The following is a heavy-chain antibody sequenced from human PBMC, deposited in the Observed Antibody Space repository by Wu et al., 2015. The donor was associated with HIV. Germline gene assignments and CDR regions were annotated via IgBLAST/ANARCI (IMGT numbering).Heavy chain of an antibody. CDR1: GYTFTDYY. CDR2: INPNSGGT. Sequence: VQLVQSGGEVKKPGASVKVSCQASGYTFTDYYIHWVRQAPGQGLEWMGWINPNSGGTNYAQKFQGRVTLTRDTSIGTAYMELSRLTSDDTAVYYCARGDYANYDFWSAYPSYWGQGTLVTVSS. CDR3: ARGDYANYDFWSAYPSY. D-gene: IGHD3-3*01. V-gene: IGHV1-2*02. J-gene: IGHJ4*02.